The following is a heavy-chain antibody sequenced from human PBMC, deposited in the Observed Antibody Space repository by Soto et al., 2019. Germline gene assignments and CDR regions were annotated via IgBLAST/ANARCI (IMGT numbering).Heavy chain of an antibody. D-gene: IGHD4-4*01. V-gene: IGHV3-23*01. J-gene: IGHJ4*01. CDR3: AKNSNPWPYYFDY. CDR2: VSGSGVIT. Sequence: EVQLLVSGGGLVQPGGSLRLSCAASGFTFSSYAMSWVRRAPGKQLEWVSAVSGSGVITYYADSVKGRFTVSRDNSKNTLYLQMNSLRGEDTAVYYCAKNSNPWPYYFDYWGHGTLVTVSS. CDR1: GFTFSSYA.